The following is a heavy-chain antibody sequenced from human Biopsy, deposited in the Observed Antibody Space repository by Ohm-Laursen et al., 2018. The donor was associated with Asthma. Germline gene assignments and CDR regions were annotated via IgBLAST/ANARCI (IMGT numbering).Heavy chain of an antibody. CDR1: GFTFSTDG. CDR3: AKRRGYSGHDNDY. CDR2: ISYDGNHK. V-gene: IGHV3-30*18. D-gene: IGHD5-12*01. Sequence: SLRLSCAASGFTFSTDGMHWVGQAPGKGLEWVAVISYDGNHKFYEDSVKGRFTISRDNSKNTLYLQMNSLRTEDTAVYYCAKRRGYSGHDNDYWGQGTLVIVSS. J-gene: IGHJ4*02.